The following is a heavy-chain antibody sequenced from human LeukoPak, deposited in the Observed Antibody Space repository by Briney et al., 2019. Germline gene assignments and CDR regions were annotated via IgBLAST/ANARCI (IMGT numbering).Heavy chain of an antibody. Sequence: ASVKVSCKASGYTFTCYYMHWVRQAPGQGLEWMGWINPNSGGTNYAQKFQGRVTMTRDTSISTAYMELSRLRSDDTAVYYCARIPLGVRGRYYFDYWGQGTLVTVSS. D-gene: IGHD2-21*01. CDR1: GYTFTCYY. CDR2: INPNSGGT. CDR3: ARIPLGVRGRYYFDY. V-gene: IGHV1-2*02. J-gene: IGHJ4*02.